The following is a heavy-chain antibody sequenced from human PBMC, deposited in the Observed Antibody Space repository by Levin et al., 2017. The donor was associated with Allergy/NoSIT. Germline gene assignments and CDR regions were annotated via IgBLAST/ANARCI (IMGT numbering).Heavy chain of an antibody. Sequence: GESLKISCQGSGYSFTSYWIAWVRQMPGKGLEWMGIIYPGNSDTRYSPSFQGQVTISADKSISTASLQWSSLKASDTAMYYCARLGYCNTTSCPPTMDGWGKGTTVTVSS. J-gene: IGHJ6*03. CDR3: ARLGYCNTTSCPPTMDG. CDR2: IYPGNSDT. D-gene: IGHD2-2*01. V-gene: IGHV5-51*01. CDR1: GYSFTSYW.